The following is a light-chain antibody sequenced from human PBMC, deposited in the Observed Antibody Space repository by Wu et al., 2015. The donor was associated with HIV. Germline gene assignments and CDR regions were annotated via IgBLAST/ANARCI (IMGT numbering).Light chain of an antibody. J-gene: IGKJ1*01. Sequence: EIVLTQSPDTLSLSPGERGTLSCRASQSITNNFVAWYQQKPGQAPRLLIYGASSRATGIPDRFSGSVSGTDFILTIARLEPEDFAVYYCQQYGSSRVTFGQGTKVEIK. CDR3: QQYGSSRVT. CDR2: GAS. V-gene: IGKV3-20*01. CDR1: QSITNNF.